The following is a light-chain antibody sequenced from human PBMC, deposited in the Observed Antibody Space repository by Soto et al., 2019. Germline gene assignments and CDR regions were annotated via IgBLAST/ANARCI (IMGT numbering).Light chain of an antibody. CDR2: DVS. J-gene: IGLJ1*01. CDR1: SSDVGDYNY. CDR3: SSYASSSSLDV. Sequence: QSVLTQPASVSGSPGQSITISCTGTSSDVGDYNYVPWFQQHPGKAPKLMIYDVSSRPSGISNRFSGSKSGNTASLTISGLQAEDEADYYCSSYASSSSLDVFGSGPKVTVL. V-gene: IGLV2-14*03.